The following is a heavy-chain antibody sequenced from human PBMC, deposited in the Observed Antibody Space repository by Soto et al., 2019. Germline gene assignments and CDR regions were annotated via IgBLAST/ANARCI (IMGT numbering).Heavy chain of an antibody. CDR2: ISYDGYDK. CDR3: ARAPNRLGGFWFDP. J-gene: IGHJ5*02. V-gene: IGHV3-30*04. CDR1: GFIFSNYA. D-gene: IGHD1-26*01. Sequence: PGGSLRLSCAASGFIFSNYAIHWVRQAPGKGLEWVALISYDGYDKYYTDSVKGRFTISRDNSKNTLYLQMNSLRPEDTAVYYCARAPNRLGGFWFDPWGQGTLVTVSS.